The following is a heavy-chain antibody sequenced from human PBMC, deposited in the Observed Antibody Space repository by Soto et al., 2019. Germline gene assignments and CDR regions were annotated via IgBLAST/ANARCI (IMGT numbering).Heavy chain of an antibody. CDR3: AKDKVVVVAATLDY. Sequence: GGSLRLSCAASGFTFAGQAMSWVRQAPGKGLEWVSAVSGSGGSTYYADSVKGRFTISRDNSKNTLYLQMNSLRAEDTAVYYCAKDKVVVVAATLDYWGQGTLVTVSS. J-gene: IGHJ4*02. V-gene: IGHV3-23*01. CDR2: VSGSGGST. D-gene: IGHD2-15*01. CDR1: GFTFAGQA.